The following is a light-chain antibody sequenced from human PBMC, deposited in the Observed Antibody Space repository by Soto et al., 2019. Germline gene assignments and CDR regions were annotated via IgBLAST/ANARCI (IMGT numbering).Light chain of an antibody. V-gene: IGKV3-20*01. Sequence: EIVLTQSPATLSLSPGERATLSCRASQSVSSYLAWYQQKPGQAPRLLIYDAFNRATGIPDRFSGSGSGTDFTLTISRLEPEDSAVYYCQQYGSSRTFGQGTKVEI. J-gene: IGKJ1*01. CDR1: QSVSSY. CDR2: DAF. CDR3: QQYGSSRT.